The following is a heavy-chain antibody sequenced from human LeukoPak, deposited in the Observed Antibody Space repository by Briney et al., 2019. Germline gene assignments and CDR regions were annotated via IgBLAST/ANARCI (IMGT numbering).Heavy chain of an antibody. Sequence: PGGSLRLSCAASGFTFSSYSMNWVRQAPGKGLEWVSFISSSSNYIYYADSVKGRFTISRDNVKNSLYLQRNSLRVEDTAMYYCATDGSGYSSSWDYYFYMDVWGKGTTVTVSS. CDR1: GFTFSSYS. V-gene: IGHV3-21*01. J-gene: IGHJ6*03. CDR2: ISSSSNYI. D-gene: IGHD6-13*01. CDR3: ATDGSGYSSSWDYYFYMDV.